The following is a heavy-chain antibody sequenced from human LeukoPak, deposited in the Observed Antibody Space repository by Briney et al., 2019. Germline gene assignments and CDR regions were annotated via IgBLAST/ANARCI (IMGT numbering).Heavy chain of an antibody. CDR1: GGTFSSYA. V-gene: IGHV1-69*01. CDR2: IIPIFGTA. Sequence: GASVKVSCKASGGTFSSYAISWVRQAPGQGLEWKGGIIPIFGTANYAQKFQGRVTITADESTSTAYMELSSLRSEDTAVYYCASNYGDAEYFQHWGQGTLVTVSS. CDR3: ASNYGDAEYFQH. D-gene: IGHD4-17*01. J-gene: IGHJ1*01.